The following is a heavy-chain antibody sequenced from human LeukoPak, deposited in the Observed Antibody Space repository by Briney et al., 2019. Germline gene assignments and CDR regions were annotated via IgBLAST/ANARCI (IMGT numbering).Heavy chain of an antibody. CDR3: ARGGVDYYGSGTYYIMYYFDY. J-gene: IGHJ4*02. D-gene: IGHD3-10*01. V-gene: IGHV3-23*01. Sequence: GGSLRLSCAASGFTFSDYYMSWVRQAPGKGLEWVSGISGSGGATYYADSVKGRFTISRDDPHNTLYLQMNSLRGEDTAVYFCARGGVDYYGSGTYYIMYYFDYWGQGALVTVSS. CDR2: ISGSGGAT. CDR1: GFTFSDYY.